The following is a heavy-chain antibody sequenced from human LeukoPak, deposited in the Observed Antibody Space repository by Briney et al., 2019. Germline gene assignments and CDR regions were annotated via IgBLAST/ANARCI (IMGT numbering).Heavy chain of an antibody. V-gene: IGHV7-4-1*02. Sequence: ASVKVSCKASGYTFSNYAINWVRQAPGQGLKWMGWINTNTGNPTYAQGFTGRFVFSLDTSVSTAYLQISSLKAEDTAVYYCARDSTYYYDSSGYSFDYWGQGTLVTVSS. D-gene: IGHD3-22*01. CDR1: GYTFSNYA. CDR3: ARDSTYYYDSSGYSFDY. CDR2: INTNTGNP. J-gene: IGHJ4*02.